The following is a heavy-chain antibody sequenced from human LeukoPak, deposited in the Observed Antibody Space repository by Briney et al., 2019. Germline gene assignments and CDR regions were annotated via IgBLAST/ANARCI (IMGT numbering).Heavy chain of an antibody. CDR3: ARVSGGGYYFDY. J-gene: IGHJ4*02. D-gene: IGHD5-24*01. Sequence: PSETLSLTCTVYGDSIRSYYWSWIRQPPGKGLEWIGYIYYSGSTYYNPSLKSRVTISVDTSKNQFSLKLSSVTAADTAVYYCARVSGGGYYFDYWGQGTLVTVSS. CDR2: IYYSGST. CDR1: GDSIRSYY. V-gene: IGHV4-30-4*01.